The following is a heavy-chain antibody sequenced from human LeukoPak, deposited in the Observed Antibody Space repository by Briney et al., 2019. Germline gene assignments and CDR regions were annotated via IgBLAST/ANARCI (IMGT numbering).Heavy chain of an antibody. D-gene: IGHD1-26*01. CDR2: IYYSGST. CDR3: ARDIGGYFDY. CDR1: GGSISSGDYY. V-gene: IGHV4-30-4*01. J-gene: IGHJ4*02. Sequence: SETLSLTCTVSGGSISSGDYYWSWIRQPPGKGLEWIGYIYYSGSTYYNPSLKNRVTISVDTSKNQFSLKLSSVTAADTAVYYCARDIGGYFDYWGQGTLVTVSS.